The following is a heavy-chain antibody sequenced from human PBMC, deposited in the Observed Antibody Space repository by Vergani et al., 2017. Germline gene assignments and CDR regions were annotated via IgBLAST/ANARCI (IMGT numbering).Heavy chain of an antibody. CDR3: ARDPDIVVVPAAPYYYYYYGMDV. CDR2: ISAYNGNT. J-gene: IGHJ6*02. D-gene: IGHD2-2*01. Sequence: QVQLVQSGAEVKKPGASVKVSCKASGYTFTSYGISWVRQAPGQGLEWMEWISAYNGNTNYAQKLQGRVTMTTETSTSTAYMELRGLRSDDTAVYYCARDPDIVVVPAAPYYYYYYGMDVWGQGTTVTVSS. V-gene: IGHV1-18*04. CDR1: GYTFTSYG.